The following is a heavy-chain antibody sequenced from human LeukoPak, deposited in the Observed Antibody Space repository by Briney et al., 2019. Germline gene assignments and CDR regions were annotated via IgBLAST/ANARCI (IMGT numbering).Heavy chain of an antibody. CDR2: MSYDGSKK. CDR1: GFTFSSYT. CDR3: ARGNYLDSSAYYEEFDY. V-gene: IGHV3-30-3*01. D-gene: IGHD3-22*01. Sequence: GGSLRLSCAASGFTFSSYTMHWVRQAPGRGLEWVAVMSYDGSKKYYADSVKGRFTISRDNSKNTVYLQMNSLRVEDTAVYYCARGNYLDSSAYYEEFDYWGQGTLVTVSS. J-gene: IGHJ4*02.